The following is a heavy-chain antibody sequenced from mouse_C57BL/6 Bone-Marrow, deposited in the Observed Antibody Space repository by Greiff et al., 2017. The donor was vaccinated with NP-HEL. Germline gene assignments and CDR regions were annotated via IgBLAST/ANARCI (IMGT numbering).Heavy chain of an antibody. J-gene: IGHJ3*01. Sequence: VQLQQSGAELVRPGASVKLSCTASGFNIKDDYMHWVKQRPEQGLEWIGWIDPENGDTEYASKFQGKATITADTSSNTAYLQLSSLTSEDTAVYYCTTVDYGSSYDAYWGQGTLVTVSA. CDR2: IDPENGDT. CDR1: GFNIKDDY. CDR3: TTVDYGSSYDAY. V-gene: IGHV14-4*01. D-gene: IGHD1-1*01.